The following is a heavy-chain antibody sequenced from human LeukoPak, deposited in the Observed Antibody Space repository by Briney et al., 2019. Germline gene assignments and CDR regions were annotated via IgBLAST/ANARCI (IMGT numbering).Heavy chain of an antibody. D-gene: IGHD3-22*01. CDR2: IIPIFGTA. CDR3: ARDSGTYDSSGYPLDY. Sequence: SVKVSCKDSGYTFTSYAIRWVRQAPEQGLEWMGRIIPIFGTANYAQKFQGRVTITTDESTSTAYMELSSLRSEDTAVYYCARDSGTYDSSGYPLDYWGQGTLVTVSS. J-gene: IGHJ4*02. V-gene: IGHV1-69*05. CDR1: GYTFTSYA.